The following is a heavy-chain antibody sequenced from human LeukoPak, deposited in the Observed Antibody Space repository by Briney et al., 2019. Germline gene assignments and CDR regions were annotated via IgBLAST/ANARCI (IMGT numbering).Heavy chain of an antibody. CDR1: GGTFSSYA. CDR2: IIPIFGTA. V-gene: IGHV1-69*06. Sequence: GASVKVSCKASGGTFSSYAISWVRQAPGQGLEWMGGIIPIFGTANYAQKFQGRVTITADKSMNTAYMELSSLGSEDTAMYYCARGVDGMDVWGQGTTVTVSS. CDR3: ARGVDGMDV. J-gene: IGHJ6*01.